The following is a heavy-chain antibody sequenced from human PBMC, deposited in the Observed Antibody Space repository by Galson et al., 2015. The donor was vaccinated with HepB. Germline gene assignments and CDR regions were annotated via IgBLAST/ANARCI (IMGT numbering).Heavy chain of an antibody. CDR3: ARSVETATMESIFYGMDV. CDR1: GGTFGSNT. D-gene: IGHD5-24*01. CDR2: IIPIIGIT. Sequence: SVKVSCKASGGTFGSNTISWVRQAPGQGLECVGRIIPIIGITNYAQRFQGRVTITADRSTSTAYMEMSSLTSDDTAVYYCARSVETATMESIFYGMDVWGQGTTVTVS. V-gene: IGHV1-69*02. J-gene: IGHJ6*02.